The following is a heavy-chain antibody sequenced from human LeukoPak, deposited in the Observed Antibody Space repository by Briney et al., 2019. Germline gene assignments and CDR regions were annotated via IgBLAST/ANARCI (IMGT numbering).Heavy chain of an antibody. CDR1: GYTFTGYY. D-gene: IGHD2-2*01. CDR2: INPNSGGT. J-gene: IGHJ5*02. V-gene: IGHV1-2*02. CDR3: ARGQSDDCSSTGCYIQYNWFDP. Sequence: GASVKVSCKASGYTFTGYYMHWVRQAPGQGLEWMGWINPNSGGTNYAQKFQGRVTMTRGTSISTAYMELSRLRSDDTAVYYCARGQSDDCSSTGCYIQYNWFDPWGQGTLVTVSS.